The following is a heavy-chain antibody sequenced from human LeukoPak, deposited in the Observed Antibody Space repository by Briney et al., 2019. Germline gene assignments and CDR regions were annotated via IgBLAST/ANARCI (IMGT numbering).Heavy chain of an antibody. V-gene: IGHV3-7*03. CDR1: GFTFSSYW. CDR3: AKAHPPPLYFDGPGWFDP. J-gene: IGHJ5*02. D-gene: IGHD3-9*01. Sequence: GGSLRLSCAASGFTFSSYWMSWVRQAPGKGLEWVANIKQDGSGKYYVDSVKGRFTISRDNAKNTLYLQMNSLRAEDTAVYYCAKAHPPPLYFDGPGWFDPWGQGTLVTVSS. CDR2: IKQDGSGK.